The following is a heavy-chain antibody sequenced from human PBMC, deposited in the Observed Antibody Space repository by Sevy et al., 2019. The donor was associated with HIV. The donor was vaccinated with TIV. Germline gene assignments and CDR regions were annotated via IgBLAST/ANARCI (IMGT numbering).Heavy chain of an antibody. Sequence: GGSLRLSCATSGFTFSSNWMTWVRQAPGKGLEWVANEKQDMSEKYYADSVKGRFTISRDNAKNSLYLEMNSLRAEDTAVYYCARAQQVTMLVVIGGLYFDLWGQGTLVTVSS. D-gene: IGHD2-21*01. CDR2: EKQDMSEK. CDR1: GFTFSSNW. CDR3: ARAQQVTMLVVIGGLYFDL. V-gene: IGHV3-7*01. J-gene: IGHJ4*02.